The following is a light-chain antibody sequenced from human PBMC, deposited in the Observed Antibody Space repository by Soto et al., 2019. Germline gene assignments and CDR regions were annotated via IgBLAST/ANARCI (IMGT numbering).Light chain of an antibody. CDR1: QSVSSRY. CDR3: QQRSNRPRLT. Sequence: EIVMTQSPGTLSLSPGERATVSCRASQSVSSRYLAWYQQKPGLAPRLLIYGASNRATGTPARFSGSGSGTDFTLSISSLEPEDFAVYYCQQRSNRPRLTFGPGTKVIS. J-gene: IGKJ3*01. CDR2: GAS. V-gene: IGKV3-11*01.